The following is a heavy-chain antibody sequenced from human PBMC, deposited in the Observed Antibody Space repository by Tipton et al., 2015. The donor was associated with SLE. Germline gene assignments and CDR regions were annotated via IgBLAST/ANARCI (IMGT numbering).Heavy chain of an antibody. CDR1: GGSISSYY. CDR2: IYYSGST. CDR3: ARGRGYGDPEYFQH. D-gene: IGHD4-17*01. V-gene: IGHV4-59*01. Sequence: TLSLTCTVSGGSISSYYWSWIRQPPGKGLEWIGYIYYSGSTNYNPSLKSRVTISVDTPKNQFSLKLSSVTAADTAVYYCARGRGYGDPEYFQHWGQGTLVTVSS. J-gene: IGHJ1*01.